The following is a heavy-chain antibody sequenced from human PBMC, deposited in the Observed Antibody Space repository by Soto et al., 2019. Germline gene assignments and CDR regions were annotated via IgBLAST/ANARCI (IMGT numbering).Heavy chain of an antibody. CDR2: INLTGST. Sequence: SETLSLTCTVAGDSISSYYWTWIRQPPGKGLEWIGEINLTGSTNYNPSLKSRVTISIDTSKNQFSLKLRSVTAADTAVYFCARRDFVWGSPDYWGQGTLVTVSS. CDR1: GDSISSYY. CDR3: ARRDFVWGSPDY. V-gene: IGHV4-34*01. J-gene: IGHJ4*02. D-gene: IGHD3-16*01.